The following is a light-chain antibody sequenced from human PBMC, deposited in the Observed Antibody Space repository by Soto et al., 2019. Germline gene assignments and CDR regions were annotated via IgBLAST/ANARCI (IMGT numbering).Light chain of an antibody. J-gene: IGKJ1*01. CDR1: ESIRTW. CDR2: DAS. Sequence: DIQMTQSPSTLSASIGDRVTITCRASESIRTWLAWYQHKPGKAPKFLIYDASTLESGVPSRFSGSGSGTEFTLTISSLQPDDFATYYCQQYNNYPRTFGQGTKVKIK. V-gene: IGKV1-5*01. CDR3: QQYNNYPRT.